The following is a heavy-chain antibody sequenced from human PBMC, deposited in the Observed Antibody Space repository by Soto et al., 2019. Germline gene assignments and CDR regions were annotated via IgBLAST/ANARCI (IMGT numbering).Heavy chain of an antibody. CDR3: ARDRQRWLQTPDYYYYGMDV. CDR2: VIPIFGTA. CDR1: GGTFSSYA. J-gene: IGHJ6*02. D-gene: IGHD5-12*01. V-gene: IGHV1-69*13. Sequence: SVKVSCKASGGTFSSYAISWVRQAPGQGLEWMGGVIPIFGTANYAQKFQGRVTITADESTSTAYMELSSLRSEDTAVYYCARDRQRWLQTPDYYYYGMDVWGQGTTVTVSS.